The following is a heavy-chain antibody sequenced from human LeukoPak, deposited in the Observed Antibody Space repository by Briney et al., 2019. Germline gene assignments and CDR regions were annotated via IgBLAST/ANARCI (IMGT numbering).Heavy chain of an antibody. D-gene: IGHD3-22*01. CDR3: AREPAHYYDSSGQPSGFDP. CDR1: GFTVSSNY. Sequence: PGGSLRLSCAASGFTVSSNYMSWVRQAPRKGLEWVSVIYSGGSTYYADSVKGRFTISRDNSKNTLYLQMNSLRAEDTAVYYCAREPAHYYDSSGQPSGFDPWGQGTLVTVSS. CDR2: IYSGGST. V-gene: IGHV3-53*01. J-gene: IGHJ5*02.